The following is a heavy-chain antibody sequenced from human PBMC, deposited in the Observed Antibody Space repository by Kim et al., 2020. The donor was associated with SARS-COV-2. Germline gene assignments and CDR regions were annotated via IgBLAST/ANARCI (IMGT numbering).Heavy chain of an antibody. Sequence: SETLSLTCAVYGGSFSGYYWSWIRQPPGKGLEWIGEINHSGSTNYNPSLKSRVTISVDTSKNQFSLKLSSVTAADTAVYYCARGQAHYYDSSGSYRWFDP. D-gene: IGHD3-22*01. CDR1: GGSFSGYY. CDR3: ARGQAHYYDSSGSYRWFDP. CDR2: INHSGST. J-gene: IGHJ5*02. V-gene: IGHV4-34*01.